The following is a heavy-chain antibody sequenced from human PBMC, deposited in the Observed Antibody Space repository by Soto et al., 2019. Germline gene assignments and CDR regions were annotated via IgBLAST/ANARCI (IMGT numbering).Heavy chain of an antibody. J-gene: IGHJ4*02. Sequence: GGSLRLSCAASGLTFSSYGMHWVRQAPGKGLEWVAVILYDGSNKYYADSVKGRFTISRDNSKNTLYLQMNSLRAEDTAVYYCARDYSSYGPFDYWGQGTLVTVSS. V-gene: IGHV3-33*08. CDR1: GLTFSSYG. D-gene: IGHD5-18*01. CDR2: ILYDGSNK. CDR3: ARDYSSYGPFDY.